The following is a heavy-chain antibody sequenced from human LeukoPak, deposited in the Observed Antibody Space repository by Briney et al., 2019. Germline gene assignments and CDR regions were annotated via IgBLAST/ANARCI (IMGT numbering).Heavy chain of an antibody. CDR3: ARDKVAQSPYWYFDL. D-gene: IGHD5-12*01. V-gene: IGHV1-3*01. J-gene: IGHJ2*01. CDR1: GYTFTSYA. Sequence: ASVKVSCKASGYTFTSYAMHWVRQAPGQRLEWMGWINAGNGNTKYSQKFQGRVTMTRDTSTSTVYMELSSLRSEDTAVYYCARDKVAQSPYWYFDLWGRGTLVTVSS. CDR2: INAGNGNT.